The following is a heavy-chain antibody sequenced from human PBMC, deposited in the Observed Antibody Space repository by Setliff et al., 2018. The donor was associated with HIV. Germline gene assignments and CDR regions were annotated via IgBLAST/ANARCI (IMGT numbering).Heavy chain of an antibody. CDR1: GYSISSGYY. CDR3: ARVPFTTGFDY. J-gene: IGHJ4*02. Sequence: PSETLSLTCAVSGYSISSGYYWGWIRQPPGRGLEWIGNICHSGGTHYNPSLRSRVTISVDTSKNHFSLKLSSVTAADTAGFYCARVPFTTGFDYWGQGILVTVSS. CDR2: ICHSGGT. D-gene: IGHD3-3*01. V-gene: IGHV4-38-2*01.